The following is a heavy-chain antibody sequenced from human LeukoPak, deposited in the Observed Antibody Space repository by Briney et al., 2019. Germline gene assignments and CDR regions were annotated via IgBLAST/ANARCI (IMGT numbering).Heavy chain of an antibody. D-gene: IGHD2-2*01. CDR3: ALDQRVPAANWFDP. V-gene: IGHV4-59*01. Sequence: SETLSLTCIVYGGSITSYYWSWIRPPPGKGLEWIGYIYYSGSTKYTPPLKSRVTISVDTSKNQFSLKLSSVTAADSAVYCCALDQRVPAANWFDPWGQGTLVTVSS. J-gene: IGHJ5*02. CDR2: IYYSGST. CDR1: GGSITSYY.